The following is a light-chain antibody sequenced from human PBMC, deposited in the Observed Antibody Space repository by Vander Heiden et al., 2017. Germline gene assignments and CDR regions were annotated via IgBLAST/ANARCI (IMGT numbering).Light chain of an antibody. CDR3: GTWDRTRSAVV. Sequence: QSVLTQPPSVSAAPGQKVTISCSGSSSNVGSNYVSCYNQLPGTAPKLLIYDSNKRPSGIPERFSGSKSGTAATLAITGLQTGDEADYYCGTWDRTRSAVVFGGGTKLTVL. J-gene: IGLJ2*01. CDR2: DSN. V-gene: IGLV1-51*01. CDR1: SSNVGSNY.